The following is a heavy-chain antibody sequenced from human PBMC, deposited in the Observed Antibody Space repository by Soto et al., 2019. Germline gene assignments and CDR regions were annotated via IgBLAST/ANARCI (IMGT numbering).Heavy chain of an antibody. J-gene: IGHJ4*02. D-gene: IGHD6-19*01. CDR3: ARGFGWLDY. CDR1: GFTVSSNY. V-gene: IGHV3-64*01. Sequence: EVQLVESRGGLVQPGGSLRLSCAASGFTVSSNYMTWVRQAPGKGLEYVSAISSNGGSTYYANSVKGRFTISRDNSKNTLYLQMGSLRAEDMAVYYCARGFGWLDYWGPGTPVSVSS. CDR2: ISSNGGST.